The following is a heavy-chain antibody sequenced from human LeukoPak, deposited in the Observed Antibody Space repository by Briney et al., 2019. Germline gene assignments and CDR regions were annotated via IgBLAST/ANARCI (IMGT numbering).Heavy chain of an antibody. Sequence: SVKVSCKASGGTFSSYAISWVRQAPGQGLEWMGGIIPIFGTANYAQKFQGRVTITADESTSTAYMELSSLRSEDTAVYYCARDATEYTFYYYYYYIDVWGKGTTVTVSS. V-gene: IGHV1-69*13. CDR2: IIPIFGTA. CDR3: ARDATEYTFYYYYYYIDV. CDR1: GGTFSSYA. J-gene: IGHJ6*03. D-gene: IGHD2-15*01.